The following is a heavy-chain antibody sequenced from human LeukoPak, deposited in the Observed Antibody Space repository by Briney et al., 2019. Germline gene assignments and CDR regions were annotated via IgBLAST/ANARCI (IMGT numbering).Heavy chain of an antibody. CDR3: AREDCTNGVCHDY. V-gene: IGHV1-69*06. CDR2: IIPIFGTA. Sequence: ASVKVSCKASGGTFSSYAISWVRQAPGQGLEWMGGIIPIFGTANYAQKFQGRVTITADKSTSTAYMELSSLRSEDTAVYYCAREDCTNGVCHDYWGQGTLVTVSS. CDR1: GGTFSSYA. J-gene: IGHJ4*02. D-gene: IGHD2-8*01.